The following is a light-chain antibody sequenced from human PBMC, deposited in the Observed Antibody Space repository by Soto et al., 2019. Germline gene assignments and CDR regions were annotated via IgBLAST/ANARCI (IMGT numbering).Light chain of an antibody. CDR2: EVS. V-gene: IGLV2-14*01. CDR1: SSDVGGYNY. J-gene: IGLJ1*01. Sequence: QSALTQPASVSGSPGQSITISCTGTSSDVGGYNYVSWYQQHPGKAPKVMIYEVSNWPSGVSNRFSGSKSGNTASLTISGLQAEDEADYYCSSYTSSSTLVFGTGTKVTVL. CDR3: SSYTSSSTLV.